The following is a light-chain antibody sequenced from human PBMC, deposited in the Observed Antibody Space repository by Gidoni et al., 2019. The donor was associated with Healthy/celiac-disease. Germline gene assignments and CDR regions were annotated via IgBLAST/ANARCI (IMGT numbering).Light chain of an antibody. Sequence: AIRITQSPSSLSASTGDRVTITCRASQGISSYLAWYQQKPWKAPKLLIYAASTLQSGVPSRFSGSVSGTDFTLTISCLQSEDFATYYCQQYYSYPLTFGGGTKVEIK. CDR1: QGISSY. CDR3: QQYYSYPLT. CDR2: AAS. J-gene: IGKJ4*01. V-gene: IGKV1-8*01.